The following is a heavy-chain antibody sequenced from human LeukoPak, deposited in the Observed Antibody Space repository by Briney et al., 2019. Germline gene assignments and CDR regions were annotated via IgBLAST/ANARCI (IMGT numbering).Heavy chain of an antibody. J-gene: IGHJ6*04. CDR1: GFTFSDYY. CDR3: ARDRGVLWFGDLYGMDV. D-gene: IGHD3-10*01. Sequence: GGSLRLSCAASGFTFSDYYMSWIRQGPGKGLEWVSYISSSSSYTNYADSVKGRFNISRDNAKNSLYLQMNSLRAEDTAVYYCARDRGVLWFGDLYGMDVWGKGTTVTVSS. V-gene: IGHV3-11*06. CDR2: ISSSSSYT.